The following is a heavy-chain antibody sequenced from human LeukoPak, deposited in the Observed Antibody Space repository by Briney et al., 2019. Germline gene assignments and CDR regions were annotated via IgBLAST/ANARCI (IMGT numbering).Heavy chain of an antibody. D-gene: IGHD6-19*01. CDR1: GFTFSDYA. V-gene: IGHV3-49*04. J-gene: IGHJ4*02. Sequence: GGSLRLSCTASGFTFSDYAMSWVRQAPGKGLEWVGFIRSKAYGGTTEYAASVKGRFTISRDDSKSIAYLQMNSLKTEDTAVYYCTRVGSSGWYGGDYFDYWGQGTLVTVSS. CDR2: IRSKAYGGTT. CDR3: TRVGSSGWYGGDYFDY.